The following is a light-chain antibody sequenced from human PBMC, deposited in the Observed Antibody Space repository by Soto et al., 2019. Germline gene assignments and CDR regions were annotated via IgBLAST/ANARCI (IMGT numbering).Light chain of an antibody. CDR2: GAS. CDR1: RSVSSSY. CDR3: QQRSNWPLSIT. J-gene: IGKJ5*01. V-gene: IGKV3D-20*02. Sequence: EIVLTQSPGTLSLSPGERATLSCRASRSVSSSYLAWYQHKPGQAPRLLISGASSRATGIPARFSGSGSGTDFTLTISSLEPEDFAVYYCQQRSNWPLSITFGQGTRLEI.